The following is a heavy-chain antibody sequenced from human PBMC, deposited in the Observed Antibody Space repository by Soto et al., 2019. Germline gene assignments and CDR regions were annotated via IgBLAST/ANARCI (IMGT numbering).Heavy chain of an antibody. CDR2: IIPIFGTA. CDR1: GGTFSSYA. Sequence: SVKVSCKASGGTFSSYAISWVRQAPGQGLEWMGGIIPIFGTANYAQKFQGRVTITADESTSTAYMELSSLRSEDTAVYYCAYRRESANWFDSWGQGTLVTVSS. J-gene: IGHJ5*01. CDR3: AYRRESANWFDS. V-gene: IGHV1-69*13.